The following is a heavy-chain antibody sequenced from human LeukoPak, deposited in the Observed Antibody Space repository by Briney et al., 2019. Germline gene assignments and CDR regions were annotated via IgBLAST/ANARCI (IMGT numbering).Heavy chain of an antibody. D-gene: IGHD2-15*01. CDR2: ISSSGDST. CDR3: TKDEGDCSGTNCYPHFDS. V-gene: IGHV3-23*01. J-gene: IGHJ4*02. Sequence: TXXRQXPGKGLEWVSAISSSGDSTFYAHSVKGRFTISRDNLKNTLYLQIKSLRAGDTAVYYCTKDEGDCSGTNCYPHFDSWGQGTRVTVSS.